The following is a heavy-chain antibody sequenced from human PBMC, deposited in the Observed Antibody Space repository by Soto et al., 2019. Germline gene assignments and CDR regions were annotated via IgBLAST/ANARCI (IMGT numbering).Heavy chain of an antibody. CDR3: ARFKLGDDY. J-gene: IGHJ4*02. V-gene: IGHV1-69*02. D-gene: IGHD5-12*01. Sequence: QVQLVQSGAEVRKPGSSVKVSCPASGGTFSNSTFTWVRQAPGQGLEWMGRLIPILGLANYAQKFRGRLTITADKSTTTAYMELRSLRSEDTAIYYCARFKLGDDYWGQGTLVTVSS. CDR1: GGTFSNST. CDR2: LIPILGLA.